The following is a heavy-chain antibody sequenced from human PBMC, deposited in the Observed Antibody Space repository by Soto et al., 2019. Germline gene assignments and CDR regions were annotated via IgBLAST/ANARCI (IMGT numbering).Heavy chain of an antibody. D-gene: IGHD2-15*01. V-gene: IGHV6-1*01. J-gene: IGHJ5*02. Sequence: SQTLSLTCAISGDSVSSNTASWNWIRQSPSRGLEWLGRTYFRSKWYNDYAVSVKSRIIINPDTSNNQFSLQLNSVTPEDTAVYFCAKGDNLGPKTGYSFDPWGQGIMVTVSS. CDR1: GDSVSSNTAS. CDR2: TYFRSKWYN. CDR3: AKGDNLGPKTGYSFDP.